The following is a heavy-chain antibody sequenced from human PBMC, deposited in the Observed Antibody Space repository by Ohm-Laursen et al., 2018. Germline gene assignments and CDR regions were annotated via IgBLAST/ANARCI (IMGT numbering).Heavy chain of an antibody. CDR3: ARLMTTVTTGQESDAFDI. D-gene: IGHD4-17*01. J-gene: IGHJ3*02. V-gene: IGHV3-7*01. Sequence: SLRLSCAASGFTFSDYYMSWIRQAPGKGLEWVANIKQDGSEKYYVDSVKGRFTISRDNAKNSLYLQMNSLRAEDTAVYYCARLMTTVTTGQESDAFDIWGQGTMVTVSS. CDR2: IKQDGSEK. CDR1: GFTFSDYY.